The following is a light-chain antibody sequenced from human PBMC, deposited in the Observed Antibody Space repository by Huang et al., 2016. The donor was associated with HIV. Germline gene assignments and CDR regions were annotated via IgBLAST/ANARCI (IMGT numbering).Light chain of an antibody. CDR3: QQYNSWPPLFT. J-gene: IGKJ3*01. Sequence: EVLLTQSPATLSVSPGERATLSCRASQSVSTNLDWYQQKTGQAPRLLIYCASTRATGVDARFRCSGSGTEFTLTISSLQSEDSAVYYCQQYNSWPPLFTFGPGTKVDIK. CDR1: QSVSTN. V-gene: IGKV3-15*01. CDR2: CAS.